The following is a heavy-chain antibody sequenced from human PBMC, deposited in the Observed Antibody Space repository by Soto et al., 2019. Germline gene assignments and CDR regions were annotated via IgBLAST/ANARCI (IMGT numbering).Heavy chain of an antibody. D-gene: IGHD2-21*02. CDR2: IKQDGGEK. V-gene: IGHV3-7*03. CDR1: RFTFSTYW. CDR3: ARVGMTANYYYYGMDV. Sequence: GGSLRLSCAASRFTFSTYWMSWVRQAPGKGLEWVANIKQDGGEKHYVDSVKGRFTISRDNAKNSVYLQMNSLRAEDTAVYYCARVGMTANYYYYGMDVWGQGTTVTVSS. J-gene: IGHJ6*02.